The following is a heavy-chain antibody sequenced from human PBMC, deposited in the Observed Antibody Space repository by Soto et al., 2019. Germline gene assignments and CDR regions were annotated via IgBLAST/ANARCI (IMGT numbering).Heavy chain of an antibody. CDR1: GYTFTSYG. D-gene: IGHD1-1*01. CDR2: ISPYNGNT. Sequence: QVQLVQSGAEVKKPGASVKVSCKASGYTFTSYGISWVRQASGQGLEWMGWISPYNGNTKYAQKLQCRAPTTTDTATSTSYTELRSPRSDDTAVYYCTRDEAYKWNDGGWCDPWGQGTLVTVSS. V-gene: IGHV1-18*01. CDR3: TRDEAYKWNDGGWCDP. J-gene: IGHJ5*02.